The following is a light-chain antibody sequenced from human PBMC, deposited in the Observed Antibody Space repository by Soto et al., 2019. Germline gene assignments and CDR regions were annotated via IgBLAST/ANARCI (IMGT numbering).Light chain of an antibody. V-gene: IGKV1-5*01. CDR3: QQYNSYSIT. J-gene: IGKJ5*01. CDR2: NAS. Sequence: DIEMTQSPSTLSVSLGDRATITCRASQSVGSWLAWYQQKPGKAPRLLIHNASSLPSGVPSRFSGSGSGTEFTLTISSLQPDDFATYYCQQYNSYSITFGQGTRLEIK. CDR1: QSVGSW.